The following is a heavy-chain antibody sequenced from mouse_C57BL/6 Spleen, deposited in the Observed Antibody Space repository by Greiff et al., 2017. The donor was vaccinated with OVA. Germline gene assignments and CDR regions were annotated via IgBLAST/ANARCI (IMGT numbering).Heavy chain of an antibody. CDR2: IYPGSGST. J-gene: IGHJ4*01. V-gene: IGHV1-55*01. D-gene: IGHD3-3*01. Sequence: QVQLQQPGAELVKPGASVKMSCKASGYTFTSYWITWVKQRPGQGLEWIGDIYPGSGSTNYNEKFKSKATLTVDTSSSTAYMQLSSLTSEDSAVYYCARDRGQPIGYAMDYWGQGTSVTASS. CDR1: GYTFTSYW. CDR3: ARDRGQPIGYAMDY.